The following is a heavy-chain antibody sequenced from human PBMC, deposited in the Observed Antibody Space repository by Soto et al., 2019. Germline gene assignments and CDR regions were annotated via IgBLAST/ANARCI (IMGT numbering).Heavy chain of an antibody. V-gene: IGHV3-30*04. J-gene: IGHJ4*02. CDR2: LPEDGEKI. D-gene: IGHD2-21*02. Sequence: QVQLVEFGGGVVQPGRSLRLSCAATGFRFRNYAMHWVRRAPGQGLEWMPVLPEDGEKIHYADSVKGRFTISRSSAKNTLYEQIISLRVGDTEVEYCVRCTCHDCWTNDYCVQGTQVTDS. CDR3: VRCTCHDCWTNDY. CDR1: GFRFRNYA.